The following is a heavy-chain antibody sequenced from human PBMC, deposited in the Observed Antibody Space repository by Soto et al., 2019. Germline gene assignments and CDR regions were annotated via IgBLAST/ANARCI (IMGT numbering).Heavy chain of an antibody. CDR1: GFTFNSYG. CDR2: LAYHGRNE. CDR3: AKAYWPSINAVRTSAIDH. D-gene: IGHD2-2*01. J-gene: IGHJ4*02. Sequence: QVHLVESGGGVVQPGRSLRLSCAASGFTFNSYGMYWIRQAPGKGLEWVAGLAYHGRNEYYAHSVKGRFTTSRDNSNSTLFLQMNSLRPEDTAVYYCAKAYWPSINAVRTSAIDHWGRGTLDTVPS. V-gene: IGHV3-30*18.